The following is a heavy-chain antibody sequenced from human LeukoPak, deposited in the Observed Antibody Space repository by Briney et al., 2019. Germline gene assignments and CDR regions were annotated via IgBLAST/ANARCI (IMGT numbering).Heavy chain of an antibody. V-gene: IGHV3-66*02. CDR1: GFIVSSDN. D-gene: IGHD3-3*01. Sequence: GGSLRLSCVASGFIVSSDNMSWVRQAPGKGLEWVSVIYSGGSGTNYADSVRGRFTISRDNSMNTVYLQMNSLRVEDTAVCYCGKRSGGYYDFWGQGTLVTVSS. CDR2: IYSGGSGT. J-gene: IGHJ4*02. CDR3: GKRSGGYYDF.